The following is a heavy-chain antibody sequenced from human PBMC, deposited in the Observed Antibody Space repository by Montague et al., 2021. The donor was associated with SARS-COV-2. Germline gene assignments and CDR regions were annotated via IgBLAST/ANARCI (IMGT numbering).Heavy chain of an antibody. CDR1: GCSISNSIYY. Sequence: SETLSLTCSVSGCSISNSIYYWDWIRQPPGEGLEWIGSIYYTENTYYNPSLKSRVTISIDTSKNQFSLKLSSVTAADTAVYYCARPGSGYSYGSGAFDYWGQGTLVTVSS. CDR2: IYYTENT. J-gene: IGHJ4*02. CDR3: ARPGSGYSYGSGAFDY. D-gene: IGHD5-18*01. V-gene: IGHV4-39*01.